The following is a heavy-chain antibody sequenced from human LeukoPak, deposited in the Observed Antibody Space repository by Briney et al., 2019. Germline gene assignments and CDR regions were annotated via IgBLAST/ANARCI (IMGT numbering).Heavy chain of an antibody. CDR2: IIPIFGTA. V-gene: IGHV1-69*13. CDR3: ARARICSGGSCYSDPLDY. J-gene: IGHJ4*02. D-gene: IGHD2-15*01. CDR1: GGTFSSYA. Sequence: SVKVSCKASGGTFSSYAISWVRQAPGQGLEWMGGIIPIFGTANYAQKFQGRVTITADESTSTTYMELSSLRSEDTAVYYCARARICSGGSCYSDPLDYWGQGTLVTVSS.